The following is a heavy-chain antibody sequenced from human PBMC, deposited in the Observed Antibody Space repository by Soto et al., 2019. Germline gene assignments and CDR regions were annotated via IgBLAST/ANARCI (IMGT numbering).Heavy chain of an antibody. CDR3: ARGRPEYYDFWSGPPPYYYYYMDV. Sequence: ASVKVSCKASGYTFTSYDINWVRQATGQGLEWMGWMNPNSGNTGYAQKFQGRVTMTRNTSIGTAYMELSSLRSEDTAVYYCARGRPEYYDFWSGPPPYYYYYMDVWGKGTTVTVSS. J-gene: IGHJ6*03. CDR1: GYTFTSYD. V-gene: IGHV1-8*01. CDR2: MNPNSGNT. D-gene: IGHD3-3*01.